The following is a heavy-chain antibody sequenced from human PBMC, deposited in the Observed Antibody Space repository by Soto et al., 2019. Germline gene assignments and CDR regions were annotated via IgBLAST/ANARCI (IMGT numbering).Heavy chain of an antibody. Sequence: QITLKESGPTLVKPTQTLTLTCTFSGFSLSTSGVGVGWIRQPPGKALEWLALIYWDDDTRYSPSLKSRLTITKDTSKNHVVLTMTNMDPVDTATYYCAHRSRTYCGSTSCFAYLFDIWGQGTMVTVSS. V-gene: IGHV2-5*02. CDR3: AHRSRTYCGSTSCFAYLFDI. CDR1: GFSLSTSGVG. J-gene: IGHJ3*02. D-gene: IGHD2-2*01. CDR2: IYWDDDT.